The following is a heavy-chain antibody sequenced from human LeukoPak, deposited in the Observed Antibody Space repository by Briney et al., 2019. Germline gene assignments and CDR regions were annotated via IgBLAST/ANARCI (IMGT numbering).Heavy chain of an antibody. CDR1: GASISSYY. Sequence: SETLSLTCAVSGASISSYYWSWIRQPPGKGLEWIGYIYYIGDTNYNPSLKSRVTISVDTSKNQFSLKPTSVTAADTAVYYCAKVTAAGTFASFYGMDVWGLGTTVTVSS. J-gene: IGHJ6*02. D-gene: IGHD6-13*01. CDR2: IYYIGDT. CDR3: AKVTAAGTFASFYGMDV. V-gene: IGHV4-59*08.